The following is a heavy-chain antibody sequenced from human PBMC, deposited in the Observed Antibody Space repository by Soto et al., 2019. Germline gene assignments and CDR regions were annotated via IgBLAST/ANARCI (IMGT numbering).Heavy chain of an antibody. CDR1: GGTFRTSA. Sequence: QVQLVQSGAEVKKPGSSVKVSCKTSGGTFRTSAISWVRQAPGQGLEWMGGIMPVFPTPDYAQKFQGRVTITADESTGTAYMELSSLRYEDTAVYYCAGDKDRQQLDGNSYYIMDVWGQGTTVTVSS. CDR3: AGDKDRQQLDGNSYYIMDV. D-gene: IGHD3-3*02. V-gene: IGHV1-69*12. J-gene: IGHJ6*01. CDR2: IMPVFPTP.